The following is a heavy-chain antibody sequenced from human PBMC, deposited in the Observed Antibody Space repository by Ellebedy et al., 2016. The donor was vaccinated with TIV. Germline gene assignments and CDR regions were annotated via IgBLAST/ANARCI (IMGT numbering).Heavy chain of an antibody. CDR3: ARDPFIEGDY. CDR2: INSDGSSS. CDR1: GFTFSSYW. J-gene: IGHJ4*02. V-gene: IGHV3-74*01. Sequence: GESLKISCAASGFTFSSYWMHWVRQAPGKGLVWVSRINSDGSSSTYADSVMGRFTISRDNAMNTLYLQLNSLRAEDTAVYYCARDPFIEGDYWGRGTRVTVSS. D-gene: IGHD2-15*01.